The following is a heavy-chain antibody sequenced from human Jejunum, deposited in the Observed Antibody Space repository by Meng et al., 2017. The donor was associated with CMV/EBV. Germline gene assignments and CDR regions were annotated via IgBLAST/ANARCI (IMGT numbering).Heavy chain of an antibody. D-gene: IGHD3-16*01. CDR1: FSDYA. CDR2: MDHGGNKI. CDR3: VKDCPATSSIHYGKVFFDD. V-gene: IGHV3-23*01. Sequence: FSDYARSWDRQAPREGLEWVSGMDHGGNKIYYADSVRSRFTISRDNSKNTLYLQMSSLRAEDTALYYCVKDCPATSSIHYGKVFFDDWGLGTLVTVSS. J-gene: IGHJ4*02.